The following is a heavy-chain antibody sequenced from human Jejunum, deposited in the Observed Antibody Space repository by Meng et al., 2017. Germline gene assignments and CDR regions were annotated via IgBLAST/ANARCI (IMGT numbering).Heavy chain of an antibody. J-gene: IGHJ1*01. CDR3: AHRMYYDRYQH. CDR2: IYWDDDK. D-gene: IGHD3-22*01. Sequence: QITLKESGPPLVRPTQTLTLTCTFSGFSLSTSGVGVGWIRQPPGKALEWLAVIYWDDDKKYSPSLKSRLTITKDTSKNQVVLTMTSMDPVDTATYYCAHRMYYDRYQHWGQGTLVTVSS. V-gene: IGHV2-5*02. CDR1: GFSLSTSGVG.